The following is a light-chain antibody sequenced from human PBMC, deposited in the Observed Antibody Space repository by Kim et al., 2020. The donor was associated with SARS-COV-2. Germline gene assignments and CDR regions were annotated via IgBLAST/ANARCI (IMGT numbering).Light chain of an antibody. CDR1: QNIDTY. CDR3: QQRNSWPPAVT. J-gene: IGKJ4*01. Sequence: SPGERATLSCRASQNIDTYLACYQQRPGQAPRLLVYDASNRATGVPDRFSGSGSGTDFTLTISSLEPEDFSIYYCQQRNSWPPAVTFGGGTKLEI. V-gene: IGKV3-11*01. CDR2: DAS.